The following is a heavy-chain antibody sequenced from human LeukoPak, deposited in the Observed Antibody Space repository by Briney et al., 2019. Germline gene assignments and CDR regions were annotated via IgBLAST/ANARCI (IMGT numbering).Heavy chain of an antibody. CDR3: ARLGPSGYYYFDY. CDR2: IYYSGST. D-gene: IGHD3-3*01. CDR1: GGSISSYY. Sequence: SETLSLTCTVSGGSISSYYWSWIRQPPGKGLEWIGYIYYSGSTNYNPSLKSRVTIPVDTSKNQFSLKLSSVTAADTAVYYCARLGPSGYYYFDYWGQGTLVTVSS. J-gene: IGHJ4*02. V-gene: IGHV4-59*08.